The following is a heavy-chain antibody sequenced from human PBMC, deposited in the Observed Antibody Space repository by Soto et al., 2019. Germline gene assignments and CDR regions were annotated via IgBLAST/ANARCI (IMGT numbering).Heavy chain of an antibody. Sequence: SETLSLTCAVSSGSISSSNWWSWVRQPPGKGLEWIGEIYHSGSTNYNPSLKSRVTISVDKSKNQFSLKLSSVTAADTAVYYCARELELPPYHWFDPWGQGTLVTVSS. CDR3: ARELELPPYHWFDP. V-gene: IGHV4-4*02. CDR2: IYHSGST. CDR1: SGSISSSNW. J-gene: IGHJ5*02. D-gene: IGHD1-7*01.